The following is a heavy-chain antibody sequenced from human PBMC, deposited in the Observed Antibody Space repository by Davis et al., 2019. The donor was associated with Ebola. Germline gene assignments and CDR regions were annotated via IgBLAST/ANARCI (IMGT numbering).Heavy chain of an antibody. CDR3: ARRFRYLDY. J-gene: IGHJ4*02. V-gene: IGHV1-8*03. Sequence: ASVKVSCKASGYTFSDFEINWVRQTAGQGPEWMGWMSPKSGNVGYTQKFQDRVTFTSDTSINTAYMELSGLTPEDTAVYYCARRFRYLDYWGQGTLVTVSS. CDR1: GYTFSDFE. D-gene: IGHD2-15*01. CDR2: MSPKSGNV.